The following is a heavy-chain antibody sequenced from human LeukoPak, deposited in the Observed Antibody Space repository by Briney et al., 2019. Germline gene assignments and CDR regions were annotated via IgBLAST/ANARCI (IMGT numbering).Heavy chain of an antibody. Sequence: GGSLRLSCAASRFSFSNYWMHWVRQAPGKGLVWVSRVKSDGSNPSYADSEKGRFTISRDNAENMLYLQMNTLGAEDTAVYYCARDIVSGSGSLDYWGQGTLVTVSS. J-gene: IGHJ4*02. CDR2: VKSDGSNP. CDR3: ARDIVSGSGSLDY. V-gene: IGHV3-74*01. D-gene: IGHD3-10*01. CDR1: RFSFSNYW.